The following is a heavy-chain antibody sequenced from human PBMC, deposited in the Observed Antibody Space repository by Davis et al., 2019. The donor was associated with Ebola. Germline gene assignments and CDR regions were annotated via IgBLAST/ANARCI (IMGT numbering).Heavy chain of an antibody. J-gene: IGHJ4*02. D-gene: IGHD4-17*01. Sequence: SETLSLTCAVYGGSFSGYYWSWIRQPPGKGLEWIGEINHSGSTNYNPSLKSRVTISVDTSKNQFSLKLSSVTAADTAVYYCARQGGHDYGDSFDYWGDKPFDYWGQGTLVTVSS. CDR1: GGSFSGYY. V-gene: IGHV4-34*01. CDR3: ARQGGHDYGDSFDYWGDKPFDY. CDR2: INHSGST.